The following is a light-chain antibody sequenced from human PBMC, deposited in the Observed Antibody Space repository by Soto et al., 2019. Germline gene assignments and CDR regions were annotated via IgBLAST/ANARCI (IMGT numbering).Light chain of an antibody. J-gene: IGKJ3*01. V-gene: IGKV1-39*01. CDR2: AAS. CDR3: QQSYSRGT. CDR1: QSISSY. Sequence: DIQMTQSPSSLSASVGDRVTITCRASQSISSYLNWYQQKPGKAPKLLIYAASSLQSGVPSRFSGSGSGTDFTLTISSLQPEDFATYYCQQSYSRGTFGPGPKVDIK.